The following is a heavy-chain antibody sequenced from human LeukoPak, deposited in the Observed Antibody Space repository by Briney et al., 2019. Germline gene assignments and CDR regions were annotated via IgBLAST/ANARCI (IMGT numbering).Heavy chain of an antibody. J-gene: IGHJ4*02. Sequence: GGSLRLSCAASGFTFSNYEFNWVRQAPGKGLEWVSYISSSGRNIYYADSVKGRFTISRDNAKDSLYLQMNSLRAEDTAVYYCARDLVQLWSKDYWGQGTLVTVSS. V-gene: IGHV3-48*03. CDR2: ISSSGRNI. CDR3: ARDLVQLWSKDY. D-gene: IGHD5-18*01. CDR1: GFTFSNYE.